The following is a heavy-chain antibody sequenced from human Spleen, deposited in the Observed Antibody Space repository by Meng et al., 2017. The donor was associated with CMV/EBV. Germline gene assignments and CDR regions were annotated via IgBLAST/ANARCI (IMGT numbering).Heavy chain of an antibody. CDR2: VYHTEST. CDR1: GGSISSDSW. Sequence: LSRTCAVSGGSISSDSWWSWLRQPPGKGLEWIGEVYHTESTHYNPSLKSRVIISVDKSNNQFSLKLTAVTAADTAMYYCARYRAVDLWGQGTMVTVSS. D-gene: IGHD3-16*02. CDR3: ARYRAVDL. V-gene: IGHV4-4*02. J-gene: IGHJ3*01.